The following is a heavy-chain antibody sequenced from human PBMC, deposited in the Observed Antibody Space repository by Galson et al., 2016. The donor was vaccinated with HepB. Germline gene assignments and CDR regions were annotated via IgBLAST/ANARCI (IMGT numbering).Heavy chain of an antibody. Sequence: SLILSCAASGFMINTFGLHWVRQTPGEGPEWVALTSREMNPLFRDSVKGRFTVSRDNSRNTVYLQIDSLRAEDTAVYYCVRDGYTAGRDAFDVWGRGTMVTVSS. V-gene: IGHV3-33*01. D-gene: IGHD3-16*02. J-gene: IGHJ3*01. CDR2: TSREMNP. CDR3: VRDGYTAGRDAFDV. CDR1: GFMINTFG.